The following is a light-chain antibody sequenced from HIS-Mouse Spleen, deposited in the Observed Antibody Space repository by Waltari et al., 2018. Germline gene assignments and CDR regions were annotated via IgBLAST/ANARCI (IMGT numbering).Light chain of an antibody. CDR2: RNN. CDR3: AAWDDSLSGPV. V-gene: IGLV1-47*01. Sequence: QSVLTQPPSASGTPGQRVTISCSGSSSNIGSNYVYWYQQLPGTAPKLLIYRNNRRPSGVPDRFSGSKSCTSASQAINGLRSEDEADYYCAAWDDSLSGPVFGGGTKLTVL. CDR1: SSNIGSNY. J-gene: IGLJ3*02.